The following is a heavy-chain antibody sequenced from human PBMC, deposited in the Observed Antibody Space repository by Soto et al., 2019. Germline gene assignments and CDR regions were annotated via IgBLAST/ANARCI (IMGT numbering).Heavy chain of an antibody. J-gene: IGHJ6*01. V-gene: IGHV1-18*01. Sequence: QVHLVQSGGEVKKPGASVKVFCKTSGYTFSSYGVNWVRQAPGRGLEWMGWLSPYNDYTYYAQKFQGRVRMTTDTSTKTAYMELRSLRSDDTAVYYCGRGGYYDSSGSRNYHYYGIDVWGQGTTVSVSS. CDR3: GRGGYYDSSGSRNYHYYGIDV. D-gene: IGHD3-22*01. CDR2: LSPYNDYT. CDR1: GYTFSSYG.